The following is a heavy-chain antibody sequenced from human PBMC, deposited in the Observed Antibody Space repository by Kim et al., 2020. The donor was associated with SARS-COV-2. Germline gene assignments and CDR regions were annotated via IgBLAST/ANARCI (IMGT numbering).Heavy chain of an antibody. CDR3: VRYQYSTSSPRNAAGDC. V-gene: IGHV3-30*04. D-gene: IGHD6-6*01. CDR2: ISYDGGNQ. CDR1: GFSLSDYA. Sequence: GGSLRLSCAASGFSLSDYAMHWVRQAPGKGLEWVAVISYDGGNQFYADSVKGRFTISRDSFKNTLFLQMNSLRAEDTAVYFCVRYQYSTSSPRNAAGDCWGQGYLVTVSS. J-gene: IGHJ4*02.